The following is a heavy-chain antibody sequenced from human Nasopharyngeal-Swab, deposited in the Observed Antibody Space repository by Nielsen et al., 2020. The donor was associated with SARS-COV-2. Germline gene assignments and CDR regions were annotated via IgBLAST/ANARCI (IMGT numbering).Heavy chain of an antibody. V-gene: IGHV1-18*01. Sequence: ASVKVSCKASGYTFTSYGISWVRQAPGQGLEWMGWISAYNGNTNYAQKLQGRVTMTTDTSTSTAYMELRSLRSDDTAVYYCARALGYCSSTSCDTGENYYYYGMDVWGQGTTVTVSS. CDR3: ARALGYCSSTSCDTGENYYYYGMDV. D-gene: IGHD2-2*02. CDR1: GYTFTSYG. J-gene: IGHJ6*02. CDR2: ISAYNGNT.